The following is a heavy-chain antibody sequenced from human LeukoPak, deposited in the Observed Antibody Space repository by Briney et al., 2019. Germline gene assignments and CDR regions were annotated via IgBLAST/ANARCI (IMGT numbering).Heavy chain of an antibody. V-gene: IGHV3-48*01. J-gene: IGHJ4*02. CDR3: ARGQYDYVWGSYRYGSRGDY. CDR2: ISSSGSIT. D-gene: IGHD3-16*02. CDR1: GFTFRSYS. Sequence: GGSLRLSCAASGFTFRSYSMNWVRQAPGKGLEWVSYISSSGSITYYADSVKGRFTISRDKAQNSLFLQMNSLSAEDTAVYYCARGQYDYVWGSYRYGSRGDYWGQGTLVTVSS.